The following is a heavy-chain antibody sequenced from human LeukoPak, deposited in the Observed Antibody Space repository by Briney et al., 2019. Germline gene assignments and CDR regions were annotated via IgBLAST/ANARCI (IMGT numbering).Heavy chain of an antibody. CDR3: ARGEDRYYFDY. CDR2: ISSSSSYI. CDR1: GFTFSSYS. Sequence: GGSLRLSCAASGFTFSSYSMNWVRQAPGKGLEWVSYISSSSSYIYYADSVKGRFTISRDNAKNSLYLQMNSLRAEDTAVYYCARGEDRYYFDYWGQGTLVTVSS. V-gene: IGHV3-21*05. J-gene: IGHJ4*02. D-gene: IGHD2-15*01.